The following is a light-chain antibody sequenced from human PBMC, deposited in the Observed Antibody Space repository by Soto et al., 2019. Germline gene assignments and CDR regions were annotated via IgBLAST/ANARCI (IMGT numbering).Light chain of an antibody. Sequence: QSVLTQPASVSGSPGQSITISCTGTSSDVVGYNYVSWYQQHPGKAPKLMIYEVSNRPSGVSNRFSGSKSGNTASLTISGLQAEDEADYYCSSYTSSSTLGVFGGGTQLTVL. CDR2: EVS. V-gene: IGLV2-14*01. CDR1: SSDVVGYNY. CDR3: SSYTSSSTLGV. J-gene: IGLJ3*02.